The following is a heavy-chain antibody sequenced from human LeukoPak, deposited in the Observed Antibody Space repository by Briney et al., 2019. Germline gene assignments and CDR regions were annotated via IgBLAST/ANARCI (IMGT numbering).Heavy chain of an antibody. CDR3: ARDREIVVVMGHSDAFDI. Sequence: ASVKVSCKASGYTFTSYYMHWVRQAPGQGLEWMGIINPSGGSTSYAQKFQGRVTMTRDTSTSTVYMELSSLRSEDTAVYYCARDREIVVVMGHSDAFDIWGQGTMVTVSS. CDR2: INPSGGST. V-gene: IGHV1-46*01. J-gene: IGHJ3*02. CDR1: GYTFTSYY. D-gene: IGHD3-22*01.